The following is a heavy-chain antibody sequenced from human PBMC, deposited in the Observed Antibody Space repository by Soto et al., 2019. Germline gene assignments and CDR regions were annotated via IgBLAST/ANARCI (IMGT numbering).Heavy chain of an antibody. Sequence: NPGGSLRLSCAASGFTFSNAWMSWVRQAPGKGLEWVGRIKSKTDGGTTGYAAPVKGRFTISRDDSKNTLYLQMNSLKTEDTAVYYCTTGLYGSGSSGGMDVWGQGTTVTVSS. J-gene: IGHJ6*02. D-gene: IGHD3-10*01. CDR3: TTGLYGSGSSGGMDV. V-gene: IGHV3-15*01. CDR2: IKSKTDGGTT. CDR1: GFTFSNAW.